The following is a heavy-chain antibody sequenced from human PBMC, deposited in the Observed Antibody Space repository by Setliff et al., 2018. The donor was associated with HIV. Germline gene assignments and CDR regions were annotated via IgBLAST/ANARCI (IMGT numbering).Heavy chain of an antibody. CDR2: ITPSGDT. J-gene: IGHJ5*02. V-gene: IGHV4-34*01. D-gene: IGHD3-22*01. Sequence: ETLSLTCAVYGGSVSGHYWGWFRQPPGKGLEWIGEITPSGDTNYIPSLKSRVTMSLDTSKNQFSLNLTSVTAADTAVYYCASRVYYYDSNNFLREEGFDPWGQGTLVTVSS. CDR3: ASRVYYYDSNNFLREEGFDP. CDR1: GGSVSGHY.